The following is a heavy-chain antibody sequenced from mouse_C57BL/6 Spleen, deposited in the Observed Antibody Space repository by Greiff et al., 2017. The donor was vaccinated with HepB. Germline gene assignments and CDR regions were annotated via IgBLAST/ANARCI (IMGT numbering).Heavy chain of an antibody. Sequence: DVHLVESGGGLVQPGGSMKLSCVASGFTFSNYWMNWVRQSPEKGLEWVAQIRLKSDNYATHYAESVKGRFTISRDDSKSSVYLQLNNLRAEDTGIYYCTENDDYFPFAYWGQGTLVTVSA. J-gene: IGHJ3*01. CDR2: IRLKSDNYAT. CDR3: TENDDYFPFAY. CDR1: GFTFSNYW. D-gene: IGHD2-3*01. V-gene: IGHV6-3*01.